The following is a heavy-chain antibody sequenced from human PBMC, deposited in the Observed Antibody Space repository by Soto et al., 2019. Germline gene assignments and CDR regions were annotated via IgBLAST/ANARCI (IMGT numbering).Heavy chain of an antibody. CDR2: IIPSFGTA. CDR3: ARGPVYGRSSVVDYYYYYAIDV. V-gene: IGHV1-69*01. Sequence: QVQLVQSGAEVKKPGSSVKVSCKASGVTFSSYAISWVRQAPGQGLEWMGGIIPSFGTANYAQKFQGRVTITAAESTNTAYMELSSLRSEDTALYYSARGPVYGRSSVVDYYYYYAIDVWGQGTTVTVSS. CDR1: GVTFSSYA. D-gene: IGHD6-6*01. J-gene: IGHJ6*02.